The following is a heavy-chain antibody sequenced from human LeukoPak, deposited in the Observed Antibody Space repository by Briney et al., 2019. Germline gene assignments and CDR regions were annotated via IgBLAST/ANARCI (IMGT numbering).Heavy chain of an antibody. D-gene: IGHD3-10*01. Sequence: PGGSLRLSCAASGFTLSSYAMTWVRQAPGKGLEWVSDIGDSGGTTYYADSVKGRFTISRDNSKNALYLQMSSLRADDTAVYFCTSFHYYGSGAYYLSYWGQGTLVTVSS. J-gene: IGHJ4*02. CDR2: IGDSGGTT. V-gene: IGHV3-23*01. CDR1: GFTLSSYA. CDR3: TSFHYYGSGAYYLSY.